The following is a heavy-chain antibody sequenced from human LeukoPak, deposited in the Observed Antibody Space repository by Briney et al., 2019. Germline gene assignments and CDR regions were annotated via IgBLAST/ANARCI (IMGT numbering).Heavy chain of an antibody. V-gene: IGHV4-4*09. J-gene: IGHJ6*03. D-gene: IGHD3-3*01. CDR1: GGSISSYY. Sequence: SETLSLTCTVSGGSISSYYWSWIRQPPGKGLEWIGYIYTSGSTNYNPSLKSRVTISVDTSKNQFSLKLSSVTAVDTAVYYCARVPQRSGPYYYYYMDVWGKGTTVTVSS. CDR2: IYTSGST. CDR3: ARVPQRSGPYYYYYMDV.